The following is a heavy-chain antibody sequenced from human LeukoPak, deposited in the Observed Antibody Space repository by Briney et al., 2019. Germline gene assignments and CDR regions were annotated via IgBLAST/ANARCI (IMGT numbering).Heavy chain of an antibody. J-gene: IGHJ4*02. Sequence: PGGSLRLSCTASGFTFGDYTMSWFRQAPGKGLEWVGFIRSKGYGGTTEDAASVKGRFTISRDDSKSIAYLQMNSLKTEDTAVYYWVRGGANAPFDYWGQGTLVTVSS. CDR2: IRSKGYGGTT. CDR3: VRGGANAPFDY. V-gene: IGHV3-49*03. CDR1: GFTFGDYT. D-gene: IGHD3-16*01.